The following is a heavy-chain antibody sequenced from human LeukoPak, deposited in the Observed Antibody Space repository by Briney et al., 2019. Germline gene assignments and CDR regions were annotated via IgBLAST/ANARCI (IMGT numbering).Heavy chain of an antibody. CDR3: ARVAVADHYFDY. CDR1: GGSISSYY. J-gene: IGHJ4*02. D-gene: IGHD6-19*01. V-gene: IGHV4-59*01. CDR2: IYYSGGT. Sequence: PSETLSLTCTVSGGSISSYYWSWIRQPPGKGLEWIGYIYYSGGTNYNPSPKSRVTISVDTSKNQFSLKLSSVTAADTAVYYCARVAVADHYFDYWGQGTLVTVSS.